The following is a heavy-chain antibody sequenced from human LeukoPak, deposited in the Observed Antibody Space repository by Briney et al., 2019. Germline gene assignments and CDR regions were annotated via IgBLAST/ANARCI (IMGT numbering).Heavy chain of an antibody. CDR1: GGSFSGYY. V-gene: IGHV4-34*01. Sequence: SETLSLSCAVYGGSFSGYYWSWIRQPPGKGLEWIGEINHSGSTNYNPSLKSRVTISVDTSKNQFSLKLSSVTAADTAVYYCARAPRGARQPCGYWGQGTLVTVSS. CDR2: INHSGST. D-gene: IGHD6-6*01. J-gene: IGHJ4*02. CDR3: ARAPRGARQPCGY.